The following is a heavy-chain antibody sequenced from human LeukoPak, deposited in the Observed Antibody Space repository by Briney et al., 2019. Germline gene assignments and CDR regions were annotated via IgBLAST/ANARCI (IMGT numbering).Heavy chain of an antibody. V-gene: IGHV1-18*01. J-gene: IGHJ5*02. CDR1: GXTFTSYG. D-gene: IGHD6-13*01. Sequence: GASXXVSCKASGXTFTSYGISWVRQAPGQXXXXXGWXSXYNGNTNYAQKLQGRVTMTTDTSTSTAYMELRSLRSDDTAVYYCARDFYSSSWYVRAVGFDPWGQGTLVTVSS. CDR3: ARDFYSSSWYVRAVGFDP. CDR2: XSXYNGNT.